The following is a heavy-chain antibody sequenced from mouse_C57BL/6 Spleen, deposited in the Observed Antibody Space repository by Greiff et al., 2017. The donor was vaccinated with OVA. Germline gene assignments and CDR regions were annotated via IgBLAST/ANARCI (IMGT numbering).Heavy chain of an antibody. CDR3: ARDHYGSSYFYYVDY. CDR2: INPNNGGT. J-gene: IGHJ2*01. Sequence: EVQLQQSGPELVKPGASVKISCKASGYTFTDYYMNWVKQSHGKSLEWIGDINPNNGGTSYNQKFKGKATLTVDKSSSTAYMELRSLTSEDSAVYYCARDHYGSSYFYYVDYWGQGTTLTVSS. V-gene: IGHV1-26*01. CDR1: GYTFTDYY. D-gene: IGHD1-1*01.